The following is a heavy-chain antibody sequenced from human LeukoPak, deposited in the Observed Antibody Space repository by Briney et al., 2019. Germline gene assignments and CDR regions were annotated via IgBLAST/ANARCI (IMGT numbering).Heavy chain of an antibody. Sequence: GGSLRLSCAASGFTFSSYAMSWVRQAPGKGLEWVSVIYSGGSTYYADSVKGRFTISRDNSKNTLYLQMNSLRAEDTAVYYCARENGDYVWGSYRYTYFDYWGQGTLVTVSS. CDR1: GFTFSSYA. CDR3: ARENGDYVWGSYRYTYFDY. CDR2: IYSGGST. D-gene: IGHD3-16*02. J-gene: IGHJ4*02. V-gene: IGHV3-66*01.